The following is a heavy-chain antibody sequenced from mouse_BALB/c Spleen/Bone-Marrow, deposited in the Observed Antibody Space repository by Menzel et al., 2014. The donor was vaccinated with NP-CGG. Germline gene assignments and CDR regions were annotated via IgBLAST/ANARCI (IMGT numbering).Heavy chain of an antibody. V-gene: IGHV6-6*01. J-gene: IGHJ4*01. Sequence: EVQLVESGGGLVQPGVSLKLSCAASGFTFSDAGMAWVRQSPEKGLELVADIRNNANNHATYYAEYVKGRFTISRDDSKSTVYLQMNSLRSEDTGIYYCAREDGYYALAYWGQGTLVTVST. CDR2: IRNNANNHAT. CDR3: AREDGYYALAY. D-gene: IGHD2-3*01. CDR1: GFTFSDAG.